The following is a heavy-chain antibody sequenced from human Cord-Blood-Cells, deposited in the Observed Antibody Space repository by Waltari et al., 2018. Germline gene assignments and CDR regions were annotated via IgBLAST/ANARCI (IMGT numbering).Heavy chain of an antibody. J-gene: IGHJ3*02. D-gene: IGHD6-6*01. Sequence: QVQLQESGPGLVKPSETLSLTCTVPGYSISSGYYWGWIRQPPGKGLEWIGSIYHSGSTYFNPALKGRVTGSLDTAKNQFPRKLSAVNAADAAVYYCARDDSSSYAFDIWGQGKMVTVSS. V-gene: IGHV4-38-2*02. CDR2: IYHSGST. CDR3: ARDDSSSYAFDI. CDR1: GYSISSGYY.